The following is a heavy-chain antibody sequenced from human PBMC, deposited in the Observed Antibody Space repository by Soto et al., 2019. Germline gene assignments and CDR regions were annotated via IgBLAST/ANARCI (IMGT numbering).Heavy chain of an antibody. CDR2: IYYTGST. J-gene: IGHJ5*02. Sequence: QLQLQESGPGLVKPSETLSLTCTVSGGSISSSSYLWGWIRQPPGKGLEWIGSIYYTGSTYYNPSLKSRVTISVDTSKNQFSLSLSSVTAADTAVYYCARQGGFTVSRSIDWFDPWGPGTLVTVSS. CDR3: ARQGGFTVSRSIDWFDP. D-gene: IGHD4-4*01. CDR1: GGSISSSSYL. V-gene: IGHV4-39*01.